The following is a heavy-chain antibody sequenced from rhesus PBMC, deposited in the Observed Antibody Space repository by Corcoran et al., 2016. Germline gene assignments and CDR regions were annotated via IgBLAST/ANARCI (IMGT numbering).Heavy chain of an antibody. Sequence: QVQLQESGPGLVKPSETLSLTCAVSGGSFSSYWWSWIRQPPGKGLEWMGEINGNSRSTDSTPSLQSRVTISQGASKNQFSLTLSSGTAADTAVYYCARFSYSWNIAGLDSWGQGGVVTVSS. J-gene: IGHJ6*01. CDR1: GGSFSSYW. V-gene: IGHV4-80*01. D-gene: IGHD1-20*01. CDR3: ARFSYSWNIAGLDS. CDR2: INGNSRST.